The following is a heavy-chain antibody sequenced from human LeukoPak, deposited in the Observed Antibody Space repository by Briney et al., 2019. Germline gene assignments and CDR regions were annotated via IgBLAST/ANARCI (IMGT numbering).Heavy chain of an antibody. Sequence: ASVKVSCKASGYTFTGYYMHWVRQAPGQGLEWMGWINPNSGGTNYAQKLQGRVTMTRDTSISTAYMELSRLRSDDTAVYYCARTRVYDDTKGPYFDYWGQGTMVTVSS. V-gene: IGHV1-2*02. J-gene: IGHJ4*02. D-gene: IGHD5/OR15-5a*01. CDR2: INPNSGGT. CDR3: ARTRVYDDTKGPYFDY. CDR1: GYTFTGYY.